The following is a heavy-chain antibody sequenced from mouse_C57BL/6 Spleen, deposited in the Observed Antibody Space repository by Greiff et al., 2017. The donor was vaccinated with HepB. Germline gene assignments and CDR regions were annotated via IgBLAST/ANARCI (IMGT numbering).Heavy chain of an antibody. CDR1: GFTFSSYT. V-gene: IGHV5-9*01. J-gene: IGHJ3*01. D-gene: IGHD2-4*01. Sequence: EVKLMESGGGLVKPGGSLKLSCAASGFTFSSYTMSWVRQTPEKRLEWVATISGGGGNTYYPDSVKGRFTISRDNAKNTLYLQMSSLRSEDTALYYCARQNYDSFAYWGQGTLVTVSA. CDR3: ARQNYDSFAY. CDR2: ISGGGGNT.